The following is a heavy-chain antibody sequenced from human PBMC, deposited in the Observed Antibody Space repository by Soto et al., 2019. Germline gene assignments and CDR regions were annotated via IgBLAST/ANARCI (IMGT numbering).Heavy chain of an antibody. D-gene: IGHD2-15*01. V-gene: IGHV6-1*01. CDR3: ARSEEDSDYYYYGMDV. CDR1: GDTVSSKRVA. CDR2: TYYRSRWYS. J-gene: IGHJ6*02. Sequence: PSQTLSLTCVRSGDTVSSKRVAWNWVRESPSRGLEWLGRTYYRSRWYSDYAVSVRSRIDINADTSKNQVSLQLNSVTPEDTAVYYCARSEEDSDYYYYGMDVWGQGTTVTVSS.